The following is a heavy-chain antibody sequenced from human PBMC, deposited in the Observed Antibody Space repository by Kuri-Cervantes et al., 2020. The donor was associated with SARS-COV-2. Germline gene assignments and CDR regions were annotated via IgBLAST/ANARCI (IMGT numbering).Heavy chain of an antibody. CDR2: IIPIFGTA. V-gene: IGHV1-69*13. CDR1: GGTFSSYA. Sequence: SVKVSCKASGGTFSSYAISWVRQAPGQGLEWMGRIIPIFGTANYAQKFQGRVTITADESTSTAYMELSSLRSEDTAVYYCARDREKGYDFWSGYYTYYYYGMDVWGQGTTVTVSS. J-gene: IGHJ6*02. CDR3: ARDREKGYDFWSGYYTYYYYGMDV. D-gene: IGHD3-3*01.